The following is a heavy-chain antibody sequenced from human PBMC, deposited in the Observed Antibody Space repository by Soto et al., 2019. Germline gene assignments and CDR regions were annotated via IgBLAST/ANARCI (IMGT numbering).Heavy chain of an antibody. V-gene: IGHV3-21*01. CDR2: INGRGNYI. J-gene: IGHJ4*02. CDR3: VREDGKVGTNSAFDY. Sequence: EVQVVESGGDLVKPGGPLRLSCASSGFTFSTYTMNWVRQAPGKGLEWVSSINGRGNYIYYAESVKGRFTISRDNAKNSLYLQMDRLRAEDTALYYCVREDGKVGTNSAFDYWGLGALVTVSS. D-gene: IGHD1-26*01. CDR1: GFTFSTYT.